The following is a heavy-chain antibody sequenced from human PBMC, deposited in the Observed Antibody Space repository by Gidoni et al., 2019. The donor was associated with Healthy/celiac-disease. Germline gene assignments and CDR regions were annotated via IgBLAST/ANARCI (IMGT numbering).Heavy chain of an antibody. V-gene: IGHV3-74*01. CDR3: ARVATIKYWGMDV. CDR2: INSDGSST. D-gene: IGHD5-12*01. Sequence: EVQLVESGGGVVQPGGSLRLYCAAPGFPFSTHWMHWVRQDPGKGLVWVARINSDGSSTSYADSVKGRFTITRDNAKNTLYLQMNSLRAEDTAVYYCARVATIKYWGMDVWGQGTTVTVSS. J-gene: IGHJ6*02. CDR1: GFPFSTHW.